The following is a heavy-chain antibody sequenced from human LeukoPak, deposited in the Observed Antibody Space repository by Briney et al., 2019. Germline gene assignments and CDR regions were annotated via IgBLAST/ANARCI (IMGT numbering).Heavy chain of an antibody. D-gene: IGHD2-15*01. CDR2: ISAHYGNT. Sequence: SVKVSCKASGYIFTRYGISWVQQAPGQGLEWIGWISAHYGNTNYAQKFQDRVTMTTDTSTNTAYMELRSLRPDDTAVYYCARDFFHGHCSGLSCFLLDYWGQGSLVTVSS. J-gene: IGHJ4*02. V-gene: IGHV1-18*04. CDR3: ARDFFHGHCSGLSCFLLDY. CDR1: GYIFTRYG.